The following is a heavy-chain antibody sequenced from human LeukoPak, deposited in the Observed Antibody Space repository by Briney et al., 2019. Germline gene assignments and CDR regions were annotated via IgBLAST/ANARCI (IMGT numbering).Heavy chain of an antibody. J-gene: IGHJ4*02. D-gene: IGHD5-24*01. CDR2: IYSGGST. CDR1: GFTVSSND. Sequence: GGSLRLSCAASGFTVSSNDMSWVRQAPGRWLEWVSVIYSGGSTYYADSVKGRFTISRDNSKNTLYLQMNSLRAEDTAVYYCARGEMATITGHFDYWGQGTLVPVSS. V-gene: IGHV3-53*01. CDR3: ARGEMATITGHFDY.